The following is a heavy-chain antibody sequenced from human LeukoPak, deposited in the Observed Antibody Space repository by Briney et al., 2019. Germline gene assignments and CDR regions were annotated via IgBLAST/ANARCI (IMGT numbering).Heavy chain of an antibody. CDR2: ISSSSSYI. Sequence: PGGSLRLSCAASGFTFSSYSMNWVRQAPGKGLEWVSSISSSSSYIYYADSVKGRFTISRDNAKNSLYLQMNSLRAEDTAVYYCAREPTLHYYDSSGWDWGQGTLVTVSS. D-gene: IGHD3-22*01. V-gene: IGHV3-21*01. J-gene: IGHJ4*02. CDR1: GFTFSSYS. CDR3: AREPTLHYYDSSGWD.